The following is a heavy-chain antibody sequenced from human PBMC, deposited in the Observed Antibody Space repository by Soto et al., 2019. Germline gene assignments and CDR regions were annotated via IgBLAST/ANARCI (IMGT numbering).Heavy chain of an antibody. Sequence: KPSETLSLTCAFSVGSISSNNWWSWVRQSPGKGLEWIGEIHHSGSTNYNPSLKSRVTISVDKSKNQFSLNLGSVTAADTAVYYCVRGPTSGWNAWGQGTLVT. V-gene: IGHV4-4*02. CDR2: IHHSGST. CDR1: VGSISSNNW. D-gene: IGHD1-1*01. CDR3: VRGPTSGWNA. J-gene: IGHJ5*02.